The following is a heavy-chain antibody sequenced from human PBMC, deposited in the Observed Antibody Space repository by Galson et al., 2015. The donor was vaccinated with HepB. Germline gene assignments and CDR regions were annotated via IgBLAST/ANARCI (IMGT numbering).Heavy chain of an antibody. J-gene: IGHJ5*02. CDR3: ATTRYYDILTGSS. CDR2: ISSSSSYI. CDR1: GFTFSSYS. V-gene: IGHV3-21*01. D-gene: IGHD3-9*01. Sequence: SLRLSCAASGFTFSSYSMNWVRQAPGKGLEWVSSISSSSSYIYYADSVKGRFTISRDNAKNSLYLQMNSLRAEDTAVYCCATTRYYDILTGSSLGQGTLVTVSS.